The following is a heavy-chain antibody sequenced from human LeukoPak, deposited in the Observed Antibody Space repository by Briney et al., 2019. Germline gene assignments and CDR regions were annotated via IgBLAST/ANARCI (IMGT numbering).Heavy chain of an antibody. CDR2: ISYDDGTNK. CDR3: ARDTGENGYYGLPGDY. CDR1: GFTFSNHA. Sequence: GGSLRLSCAASGFTFSNHAIHWVRQAPGKGLEWVAVISYDDGTNKYYADSVEGRFTISRDNSKNTVFLHMNGLRPEDTAVYYCARDTGENGYYGLPGDYWGRGTLVTVSS. J-gene: IGHJ4*02. V-gene: IGHV3-30*04. D-gene: IGHD1-26*01.